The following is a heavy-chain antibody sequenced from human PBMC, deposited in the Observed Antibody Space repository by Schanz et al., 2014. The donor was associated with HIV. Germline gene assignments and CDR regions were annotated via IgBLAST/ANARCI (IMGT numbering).Heavy chain of an antibody. CDR3: VGHGRSSS. Sequence: EVQLLESGGGLLHPGGSLRLSCAASGFTFNSYAMNALRWVRQAPGRGLEWVSDIRGGAGGTYYADSVKGRFSISRDNSKSTLYLQMNRLRAEDTAVYYCVGHGRSSSWGLGTLVAVSS. J-gene: IGHJ5*02. CDR1: GFTFNSYA. D-gene: IGHD6-6*01. CDR2: IRGGAGGT. V-gene: IGHV3-23*01.